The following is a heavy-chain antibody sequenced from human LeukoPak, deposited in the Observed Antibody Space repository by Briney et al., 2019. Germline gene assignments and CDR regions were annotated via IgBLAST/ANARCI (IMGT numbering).Heavy chain of an antibody. CDR3: ARDVSSGRSDFDY. D-gene: IGHD2-15*01. V-gene: IGHV1-2*02. J-gene: IGHJ4*02. CDR1: GYTFTGYY. Sequence: ASVKVSCKASGYTFTGYYMHWVRQAPGQGLEWMGWINPNSGGTNYAQKFQGRVTMTRDMSISTAYMELSRLRSDDTAVYYCARDVSSGRSDFDYWGQGTLVTVSS. CDR2: INPNSGGT.